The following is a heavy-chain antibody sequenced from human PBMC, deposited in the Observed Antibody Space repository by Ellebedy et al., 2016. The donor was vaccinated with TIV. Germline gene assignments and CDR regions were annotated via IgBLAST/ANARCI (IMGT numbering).Heavy chain of an antibody. D-gene: IGHD2-8*01. CDR2: INAGNGNT. J-gene: IGHJ4*02. Sequence: ASVKVSCKASGYTFTSYYLHWVRQAPGQRLEWMGWINAGNGNTKYSQKFQGRVTITRDTSASIAYMELSSLRSEDTAVYYCARGGVGRYCTNGVCLQALDYWGQGTLVTVSS. V-gene: IGHV1-3*01. CDR1: GYTFTSYY. CDR3: ARGGVGRYCTNGVCLQALDY.